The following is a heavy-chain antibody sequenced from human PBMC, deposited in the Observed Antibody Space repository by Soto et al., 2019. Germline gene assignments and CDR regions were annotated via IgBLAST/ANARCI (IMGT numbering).Heavy chain of an antibody. V-gene: IGHV3-30*18. D-gene: IGHD3-16*01. Sequence: QVQLVESGGGVVQPGRSLRLSCAASGFTFSSYGMHWVRQAPGKGLEWVAVISYDDTSTDFADSVKVRFAISRDNSKNVLLLEMKSLRPEDAAVYYCAKDLGGGWIPNYFDHWGQGTLVTVSS. CDR1: GFTFSSYG. J-gene: IGHJ4*02. CDR3: AKDLGGGWIPNYFDH. CDR2: ISYDDTST.